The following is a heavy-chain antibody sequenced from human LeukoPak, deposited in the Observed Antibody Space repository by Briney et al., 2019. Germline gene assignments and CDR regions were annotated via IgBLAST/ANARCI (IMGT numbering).Heavy chain of an antibody. CDR2: MNPISGDT. V-gene: IGHV1-8*01. D-gene: IGHD3-10*01. CDR3: ARVPRRGERFDP. Sequence: GASVKVSCKASGYTFTSYDVNWVRQATGQGLEWMGWMNPISGDTGYALKFQGRVTMSRNTSISTAYMELGSLRSEDTAVYNCARVPRRGERFDPWGQGTLVTVSS. CDR1: GYTFTSYD. J-gene: IGHJ5*01.